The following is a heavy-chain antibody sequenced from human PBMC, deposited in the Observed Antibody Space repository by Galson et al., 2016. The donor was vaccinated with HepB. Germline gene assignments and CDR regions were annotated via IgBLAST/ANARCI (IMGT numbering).Heavy chain of an antibody. D-gene: IGHD5-12*01. Sequence: SLRFSCAASGFAFSTYSMNWVRQAPGKGLEWVSTIRDTGDTIYYADSVKGRFTISGDTSNNILFLQMNSLRAEDTAIYYCARIMSSGTWDMIFDSWGQGTLVSVSS. J-gene: IGHJ4*02. CDR2: IRDTGDTI. CDR3: ARIMSSGTWDMIFDS. V-gene: IGHV3-23*01. CDR1: GFAFSTYS.